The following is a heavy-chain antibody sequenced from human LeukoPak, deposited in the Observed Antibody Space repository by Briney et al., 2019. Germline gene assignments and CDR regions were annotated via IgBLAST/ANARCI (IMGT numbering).Heavy chain of an antibody. CDR3: ARDTFGDYSSGSVFDY. J-gene: IGHJ4*02. CDR2: INSDGSST. Sequence: PGGSLRLSCAASGFTFSAYWMHWVRQAPGKGLVWVSRINSDGSSTTYADSVKGRFTISRDNSKNTLYLQMNSLRAEDTAVYYCARDTFGDYSSGSVFDYWGQGTLVTVSS. D-gene: IGHD6-19*01. CDR1: GFTFSAYW. V-gene: IGHV3-74*01.